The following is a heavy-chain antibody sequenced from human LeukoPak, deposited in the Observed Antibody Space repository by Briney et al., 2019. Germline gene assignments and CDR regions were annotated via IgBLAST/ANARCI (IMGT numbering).Heavy chain of an antibody. V-gene: IGHV3-23*01. CDR3: AKGGWTLPFDP. CDR2: IGTMGGST. CDR1: GFTFSSFA. Sequence: QPGGSLRLSCAASGFTFSSFAMSWVRQAPGQGLEWVSTIGTMGGSTTYADSVRGRFTISRDNSKNTLSLHMNSLRSEDTGVYYCAKGGWTLPFDPWGQGTLVTVSS. D-gene: IGHD3/OR15-3a*01. J-gene: IGHJ5*02.